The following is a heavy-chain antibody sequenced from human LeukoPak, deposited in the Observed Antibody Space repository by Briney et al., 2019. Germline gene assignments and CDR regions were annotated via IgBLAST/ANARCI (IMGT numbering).Heavy chain of an antibody. J-gene: IGHJ4*02. CDR2: MNPNTGNT. V-gene: IGHV1-8*01. D-gene: IGHD1-1*01. CDR3: ARKGGWNLYYFDY. CDR1: GYTFTSYD. Sequence: ASVKVSCKASGYTFTSYDINWVRQATGQGLEWMGWMNPNTGNTGYAQKFQGRVTMTRDTSISTAYMELSSLRSDDTAVYYCARKGGWNLYYFDYWGQGTLVTVSS.